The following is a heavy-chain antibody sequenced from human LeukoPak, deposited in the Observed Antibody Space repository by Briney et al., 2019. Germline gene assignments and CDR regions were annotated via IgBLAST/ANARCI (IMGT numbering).Heavy chain of an antibody. CDR2: IHHNGEMT. CDR1: GFTLTWHV. CDR3: VRDMSGKYGFDY. D-gene: IGHD1-26*01. V-gene: IGHV3-64D*06. J-gene: IGHJ4*02. Sequence: PGGSLRLSCAASGFTLTWHVMHWVRQAPGKALEYVSFIHHNGEMTSYAESVRGRFTVSRDNSKNTLFLELSSLRTDDTAVYYCVRDMSGKYGFDYWGQGTLVIVST.